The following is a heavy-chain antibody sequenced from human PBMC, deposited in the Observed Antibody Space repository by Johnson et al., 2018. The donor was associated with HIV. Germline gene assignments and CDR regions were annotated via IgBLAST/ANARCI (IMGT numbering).Heavy chain of an antibody. J-gene: IGHJ3*02. CDR1: GFTFSSYW. V-gene: IGHV3-7*01. D-gene: IGHD2-21*01. Sequence: VQLVESGGGLVQPGGSLRLSCAASGFTFSSYWMSWVRQAPGKGLERVANLKQDGSEQYYVDSVKGRFTISRDNAKNSLYLQMNSLRAEDTAVHYCVCLRVSLSAFDIWGQGTMVTVSS. CDR2: LKQDGSEQ. CDR3: VCLRVSLSAFDI.